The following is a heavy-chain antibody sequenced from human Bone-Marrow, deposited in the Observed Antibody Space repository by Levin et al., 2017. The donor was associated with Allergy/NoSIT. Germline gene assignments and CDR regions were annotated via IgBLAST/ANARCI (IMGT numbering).Heavy chain of an antibody. J-gene: IGHJ4*02. CDR1: GLTFSDYY. Sequence: GSLRLSCAASGLTFSDYYMSWVRQAPGKGLEWLSYISPATSTVVYADSMKGRFTISRDNAMNLLFLQISSLRDEDTAVYYCATYLRDYYYVGSWGQGTFVTVSS. V-gene: IGHV3-11*01. CDR2: ISPATSTV. D-gene: IGHD4-17*01. CDR3: ATYLRDYYYVGS.